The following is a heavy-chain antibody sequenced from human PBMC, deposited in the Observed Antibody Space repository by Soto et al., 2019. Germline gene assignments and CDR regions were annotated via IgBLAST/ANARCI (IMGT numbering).Heavy chain of an antibody. CDR1: GYTFINFG. Sequence: QVQLVQSGTEVKKPGASVKVSCKTSGYTFINFGIGWVRQAPGQGLEWMGWISPFNGHTHYAQKFQGRVSLTTDTSTSTAFLELRRLTYDDTAVYYCAREPPRATAGLNYFAPWGQGTLVTVSS. CDR2: ISPFNGHT. D-gene: IGHD6-13*01. CDR3: AREPPRATAGLNYFAP. J-gene: IGHJ5*02. V-gene: IGHV1-18*01.